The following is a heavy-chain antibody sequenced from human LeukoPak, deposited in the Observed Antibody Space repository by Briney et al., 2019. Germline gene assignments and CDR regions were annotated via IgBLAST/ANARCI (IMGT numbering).Heavy chain of an antibody. D-gene: IGHD6-19*01. CDR1: GFTFSSYA. CDR2: ISGSGGST. V-gene: IGHV3-23*01. CDR3: AKDIGRGVAGLNNFDY. Sequence: GGSLRLSCAASGFTFSSYAMSWVRQAPVKALEWVSAISGSGGSTYYADSVKGRFTISRDNSKNTLYLQMNSLRAEDTAVYYCAKDIGRGVAGLNNFDYWGQGTLVTVSS. J-gene: IGHJ4*02.